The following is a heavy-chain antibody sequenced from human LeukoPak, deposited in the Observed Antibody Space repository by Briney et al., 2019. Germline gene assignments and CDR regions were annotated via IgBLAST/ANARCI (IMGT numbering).Heavy chain of an antibody. D-gene: IGHD2-2*01. CDR2: ISGSGGST. CDR3: AKDTPRYCSSTSCYVANPPY. J-gene: IGHJ4*02. V-gene: IGHV3-23*01. Sequence: GGSLRLSCAASGFTFSSYAMSWVRQAQGKGLEWVSAISGSGGSTYYADSVKGRFTISRDNSRNTLYLQMNSLRAEDTAVYYCAKDTPRYCSSTSCYVANPPYWGQGTLVTVSS. CDR1: GFTFSSYA.